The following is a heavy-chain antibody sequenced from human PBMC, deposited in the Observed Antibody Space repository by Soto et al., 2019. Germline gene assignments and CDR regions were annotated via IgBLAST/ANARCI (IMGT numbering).Heavy chain of an antibody. CDR1: GYTFTNYG. CDR3: ARDLGGQIVDY. Sequence: ASVKVSCKAPGYTFTNYGISWVRQAPGQGLEWMGWISAYNGNINYAQKLQGRVTMTTDTSTSTAYMELRSLRSDDTAVYYCARDLGGQIVDYWGQGSLVTVSS. D-gene: IGHD1-26*01. J-gene: IGHJ4*02. CDR2: ISAYNGNI. V-gene: IGHV1-18*01.